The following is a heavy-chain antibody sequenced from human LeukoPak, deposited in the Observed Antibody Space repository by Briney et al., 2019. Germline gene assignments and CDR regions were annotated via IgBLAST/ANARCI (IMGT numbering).Heavy chain of an antibody. Sequence: SETPSLTCTVSGGSISSYYWSWIRQPPGKGLEWIGYIYYSGSTNYNPSLKSRVTISVDTSKNQFSLKLSSVTAADTAVYYCARHGAYCSGGGCPNWFDPWGQGTLVTVSS. CDR1: GGSISSYY. CDR3: ARHGAYCSGGGCPNWFDP. J-gene: IGHJ5*02. V-gene: IGHV4-59*08. D-gene: IGHD2-15*01. CDR2: IYYSGST.